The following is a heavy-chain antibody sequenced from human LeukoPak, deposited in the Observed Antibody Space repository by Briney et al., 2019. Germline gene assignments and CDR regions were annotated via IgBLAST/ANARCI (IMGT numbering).Heavy chain of an antibody. Sequence: GGSLRLSCAASGFSVSNNYMTWLRQAPGKGLEWVSVIYSGGTTYSRDSVEGRFTISRDNSRNTLNLQMNSLRAEDTAVYFCARGQSGDPAFDIWGQGTMVTDSS. V-gene: IGHV3-53*01. D-gene: IGHD4-17*01. CDR3: ARGQSGDPAFDI. J-gene: IGHJ3*02. CDR2: IYSGGTT. CDR1: GFSVSNNY.